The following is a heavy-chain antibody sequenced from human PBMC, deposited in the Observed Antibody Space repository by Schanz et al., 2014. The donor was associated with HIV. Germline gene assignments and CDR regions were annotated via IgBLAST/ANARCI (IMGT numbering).Heavy chain of an antibody. J-gene: IGHJ5*02. CDR2: VNHSGDT. CDR3: ARTLPPRRFRGVIFWFWFDP. Sequence: QVPLQQWGAGLLKPSETLSLTCAVYGSSVTYFYWTWIRQSPGKGLEWIAEVNHSGDTNYNPSLKSRVTISLDTSKNQSSLRLTSGPAADTALYYCARTLPPRRFRGVIFWFWFDPWGQGTQVTVSS. CDR1: GSSVTYFY. D-gene: IGHD3-10*01. V-gene: IGHV4-34*02.